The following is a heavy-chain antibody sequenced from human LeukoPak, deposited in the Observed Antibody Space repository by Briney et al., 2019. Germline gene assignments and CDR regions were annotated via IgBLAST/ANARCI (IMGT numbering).Heavy chain of an antibody. J-gene: IGHJ3*02. Sequence: SETLSLTCTVSGGSISSYYWSWIRQPAGKGLEWIGRIYTSGSTNYNPSLKSRVTMSVDTSKNQFSLKLSSVTAADTAVYYCASYCSSTSCFEMGGVIWGQGTMVTVSS. D-gene: IGHD2-2*01. CDR2: IYTSGST. V-gene: IGHV4-4*07. CDR3: ASYCSSTSCFEMGGVI. CDR1: GGSISSYY.